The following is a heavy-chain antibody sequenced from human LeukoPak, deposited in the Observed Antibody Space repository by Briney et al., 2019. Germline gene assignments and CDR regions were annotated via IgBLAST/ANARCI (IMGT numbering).Heavy chain of an antibody. D-gene: IGHD6-13*01. J-gene: IGHJ4*02. V-gene: IGHV3-21*01. CDR1: GFTFSSYE. CDR3: VRAVFSSSYYWDY. Sequence: PGGSLRLSCAASGFTFSSYEMNWVRQAPGKGLEWVSSISGDSTYIYYADSVKGRFTISRDNAKNSLFLQMSSLRAEDTAVYYCVRAVFSSSYYWDYWGQGTLVTVSS. CDR2: ISGDSTYI.